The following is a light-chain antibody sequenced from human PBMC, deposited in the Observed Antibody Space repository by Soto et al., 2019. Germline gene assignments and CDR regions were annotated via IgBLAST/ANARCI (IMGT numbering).Light chain of an antibody. CDR1: QSVSSSY. CDR2: GAS. CDR3: QQYGSSPPWT. V-gene: IGKV3-20*01. J-gene: IGKJ1*01. Sequence: EIVLTQSPATLSLSPGERATLSCMASQSVSSSYLAWYQQKPGQAPRLLIYGASSRATGIPDRFSGSGSGTDFTLTISRLESEDFAMYYCQQYGSSPPWTFGQGTKVDIK.